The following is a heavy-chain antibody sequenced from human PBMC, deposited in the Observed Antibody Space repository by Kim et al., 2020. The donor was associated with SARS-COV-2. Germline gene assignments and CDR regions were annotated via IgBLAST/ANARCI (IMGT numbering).Heavy chain of an antibody. V-gene: IGHV3-74*01. Sequence: GGSLRLSCTASGFTFSRHWMHWVRQAPGRGLVWISRINGDGRSTNSADSVKGRITISRDNAKNTLYLQMNSLRVEDTAVYYCARASYTSSGSGYFYYYMDVWGKGTSLTASS. D-gene: IGHD3-16*01. CDR2: INGDGRST. CDR3: ARASYTSSGSGYFYYYMDV. J-gene: IGHJ6*03. CDR1: GFTFSRHW.